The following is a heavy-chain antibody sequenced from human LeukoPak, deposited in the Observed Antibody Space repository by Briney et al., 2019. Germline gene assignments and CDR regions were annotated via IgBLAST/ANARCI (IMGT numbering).Heavy chain of an antibody. V-gene: IGHV3-30-3*01. Sequence: PGRSLRLPCAASGFTFSSYAMHWVRQAPGKGLEWVAVISYDGSNKYYADSVKGRFTISRDNSKNTLYLQMNSLRAEDTAVYYCARASGGGSYFSSSDYWGQGTLVTVSS. J-gene: IGHJ4*02. D-gene: IGHD1-26*01. CDR1: GFTFSSYA. CDR2: ISYDGSNK. CDR3: ARASGGGSYFSSSDY.